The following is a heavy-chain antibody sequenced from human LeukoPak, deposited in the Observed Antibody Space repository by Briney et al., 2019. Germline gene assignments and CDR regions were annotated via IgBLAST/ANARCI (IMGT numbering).Heavy chain of an antibody. CDR1: GFTFSSYS. CDR2: ISSSSSYI. V-gene: IGHV3-21*01. CDR3: ARSKPTLGYCSGGSCLTPFDY. Sequence: GGSLRLSCAASGFTFSSYSMNWVRQAPGKGLEWVSSISSSSSYIYYADSVKGRFTISRDNAKNSLYLQMNSLRAEDTAVYYCARSKPTLGYCSGGSCLTPFDYWGQGTLVTVSS. D-gene: IGHD2-15*01. J-gene: IGHJ4*02.